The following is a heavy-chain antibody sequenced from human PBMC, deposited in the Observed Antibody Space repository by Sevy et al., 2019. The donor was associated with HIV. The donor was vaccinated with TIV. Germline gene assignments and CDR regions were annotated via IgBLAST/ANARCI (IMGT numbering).Heavy chain of an antibody. CDR3: ARQMHYYDSAGYYHWDY. CDR1: GGSISSINYY. Sequence: SETLSLTCTVSGGSISSINYYWGWILQPPGKGLVWIANIYYTGSTYYNPSLKSRVTIFADTSNNKFSLKLSAVTAADTTVYYCARQMHYYDSAGYYHWDYWGQGTLVTVSS. D-gene: IGHD3-22*01. J-gene: IGHJ4*02. CDR2: IYYTGST. V-gene: IGHV4-39*01.